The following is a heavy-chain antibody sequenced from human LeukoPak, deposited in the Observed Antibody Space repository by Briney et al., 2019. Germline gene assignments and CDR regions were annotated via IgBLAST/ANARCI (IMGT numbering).Heavy chain of an antibody. V-gene: IGHV4-61*02. J-gene: IGHJ4*02. Sequence: PSQTLSLTCTVSGGSISSGNYYWSWIRQPAGKGLEWIGRIYTSGGTNYNPSLKSRVTISVDTSKNQFSLKLSSVTAADTAVYYCARGAVVTPPFGWSDYWGQGTLVTVSS. CDR2: IYTSGGT. CDR3: ARGAVVTPPFGWSDY. CDR1: GGSISSGNYY. D-gene: IGHD4-23*01.